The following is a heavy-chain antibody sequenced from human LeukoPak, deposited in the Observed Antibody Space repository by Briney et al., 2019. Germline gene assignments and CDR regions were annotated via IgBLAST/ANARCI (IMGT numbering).Heavy chain of an antibody. CDR3: PRELSFDNTNYFDS. CDR2: IKQDESEA. CDR1: GFTFSSYW. J-gene: IGHJ4*02. V-gene: IGHV3-7*01. D-gene: IGHD3-9*01. Sequence: GGSLRLSGAASGFTFSSYWMSWFRQAPGKGLEWGASIKQDESEAISVDSVNGRFTTSRENANTSLYLQMPSLRAEDTAVYYCPRELSFDNTNYFDSWGQGALVTVSS.